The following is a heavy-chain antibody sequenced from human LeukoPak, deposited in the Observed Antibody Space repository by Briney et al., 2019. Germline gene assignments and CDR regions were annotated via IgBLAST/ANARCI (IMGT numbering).Heavy chain of an antibody. CDR2: SGISGGT. J-gene: IGHJ4*02. D-gene: IGHD3-22*01. CDR1: GFTFSTYA. V-gene: IGHV3-23*01. CDR3: AKCDSGGYHLYYFDY. Sequence: WGSLRLSCAASGFTFSTYAMTWVCQAPGKGLEWVSTSGISGGTYYADSVKGRFTVSRDNFKNTLYLEMNGLRAEDTAVYYCAKCDSGGYHLYYFDYWGQGALVTVSS.